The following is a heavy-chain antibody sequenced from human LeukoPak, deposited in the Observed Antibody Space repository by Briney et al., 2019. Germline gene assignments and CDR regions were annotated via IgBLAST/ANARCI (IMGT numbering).Heavy chain of an antibody. D-gene: IGHD2-15*01. J-gene: IGHJ4*02. CDR2: VYYSGST. CDR3: ARIHRYCSGGACYVLDN. CDR1: VGSFSGYC. V-gene: IGHV4-59*01. Sequence: PSETLSLTCVVSVGSFSGYCWGCIRQPPGRGLGWVGYVYYSGSTNYNPSFKSRITISVDTSRNQFSLQLSSVTAADTAVYYCARIHRYCSGGACYVLDNWGQGTLVAVSS.